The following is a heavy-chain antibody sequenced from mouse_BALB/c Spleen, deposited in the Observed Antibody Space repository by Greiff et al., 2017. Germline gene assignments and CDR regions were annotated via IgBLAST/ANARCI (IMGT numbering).Heavy chain of an antibody. J-gene: IGHJ3*01. CDR3: ARGNPFAY. CDR1: GYAFSSSW. D-gene: IGHD2-1*01. V-gene: IGHV1-82*01. Sequence: VQLQQSGPELVKPGASVKISFKASGYAFSSSWMNWVKQRPGQGLEWIGRIYPGDGDTNYNGKFKGKATLTADKSSSTAYMQLSSLTSVDSAVYFCARGNPFAYWGQGTLVTVSA. CDR2: IYPGDGDT.